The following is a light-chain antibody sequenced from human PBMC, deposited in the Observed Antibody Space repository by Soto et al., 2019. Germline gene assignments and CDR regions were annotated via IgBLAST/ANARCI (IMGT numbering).Light chain of an antibody. CDR3: YSYTSSSTPYV. J-gene: IGLJ1*01. CDR2: DVS. V-gene: IGLV2-11*01. Sequence: QSVLTQPRSVSGSPGQSVTISCTGTSSDVGGYNLVSWYQQHPGKAPKLMIYDVSKRPSGVPDRFSGSKSGNTASLTISGLQAEDEADYYCYSYTSSSTPYVFGTRTKVTVL. CDR1: SSDVGGYNL.